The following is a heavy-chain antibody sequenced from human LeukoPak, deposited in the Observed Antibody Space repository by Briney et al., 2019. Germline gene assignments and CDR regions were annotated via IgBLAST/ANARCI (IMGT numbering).Heavy chain of an antibody. D-gene: IGHD5-12*01. CDR2: IHYSGST. Sequence: SETLSLTCSVSGGSISSSTYFWGWIRQPPGTGLEWIASIHYSGSTYSNPSLKSRVTLSVDTSKNQFSLRLSSVSAADTAVYYCARASSVATIDDYWGQGTLVTVSS. V-gene: IGHV4-39*01. J-gene: IGHJ4*02. CDR3: ARASSVATIDDY. CDR1: GGSISSSTYF.